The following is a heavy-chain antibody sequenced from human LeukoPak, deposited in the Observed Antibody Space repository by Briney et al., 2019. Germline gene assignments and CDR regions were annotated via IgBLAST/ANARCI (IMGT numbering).Heavy chain of an antibody. CDR3: ARGHSYGYSPDWFDP. D-gene: IGHD5-18*01. J-gene: IGHJ5*02. Sequence: GGSLRLSCAASGFTVNSNYMSWVRQAPGKGLEWVSVIYSSGTTFYADSVKGRFTISRDSSKNTLYLQMNSLRVEDTGVYYCARGHSYGYSPDWFDPWGQGTLVTVSS. CDR2: IYSSGTT. V-gene: IGHV3-66*01. CDR1: GFTVNSNY.